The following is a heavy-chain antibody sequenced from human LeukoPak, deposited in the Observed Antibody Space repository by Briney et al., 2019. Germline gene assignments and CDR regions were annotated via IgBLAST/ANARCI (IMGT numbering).Heavy chain of an antibody. V-gene: IGHV3-23*01. CDR1: GVTFSNYP. D-gene: IGHD2-2*01. CDR3: AKDRSIYCSSSGCYLNWFDP. CDR2: ISGSSDRT. J-gene: IGHJ5*02. Sequence: GGSLRLSCAASGVTFSNYPMSWVRQIPGKVLEWVATISGSSDRTYYADSVRGRFTISRDNSKNTLYLQMNSLRADDTAVYYCAKDRSIYCSSSGCYLNWFDPWGQGALVTVSS.